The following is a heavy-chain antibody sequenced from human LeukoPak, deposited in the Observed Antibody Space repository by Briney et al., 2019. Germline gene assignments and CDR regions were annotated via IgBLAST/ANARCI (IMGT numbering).Heavy chain of an antibody. CDR3: ATQGSYDAFDI. D-gene: IGHD1-26*01. CDR2: IYSGGST. Sequence: GGSLRLSCAASGFTVSSNYMSWVRQAPGKGLEWVSVIYSGGSTYYADSVKGRFTISRDNSKNMLYLQMNSLRAEDTAVYYCATQGSYDAFDIWGQGTMVTVSS. V-gene: IGHV3-53*01. J-gene: IGHJ3*02. CDR1: GFTVSSNY.